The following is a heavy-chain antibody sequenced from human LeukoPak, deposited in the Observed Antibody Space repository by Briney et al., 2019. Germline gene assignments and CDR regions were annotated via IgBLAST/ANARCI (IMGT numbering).Heavy chain of an antibody. Sequence: GGSLRLSCAASGFTFSSYAMHWVRQAPGKGLEWVAVISYDGSNKYYADSVKGRFTISRDNSKNTLYPQMNSMRVDDTAVYYCARDRTSSGWYHNWFDPWGQGTLVTVSS. J-gene: IGHJ5*02. CDR3: ARDRTSSGWYHNWFDP. D-gene: IGHD6-19*01. CDR1: GFTFSSYA. V-gene: IGHV3-30*14. CDR2: ISYDGSNK.